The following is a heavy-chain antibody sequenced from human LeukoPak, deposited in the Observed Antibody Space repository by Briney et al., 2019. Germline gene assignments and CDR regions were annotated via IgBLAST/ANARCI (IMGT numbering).Heavy chain of an antibody. J-gene: IGHJ4*02. V-gene: IGHV3-30*03. CDR3: ARGIAAAGPTAFDY. CDR2: ISYDGSNK. D-gene: IGHD6-13*01. Sequence: QPGGSLRLSCAASGFTFSSYGMHWVRQAPGKGLEWVAVISYDGSNKYYADSVKGRFTISRDNSKNTLYLQMNSLRAEDTAVYYCARGIAAAGPTAFDYWGQGTLVTVSS. CDR1: GFTFSSYG.